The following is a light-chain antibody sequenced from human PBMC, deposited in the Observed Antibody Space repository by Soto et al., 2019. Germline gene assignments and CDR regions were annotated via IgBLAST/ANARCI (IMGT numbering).Light chain of an antibody. J-gene: IGKJ5*01. CDR2: ASS. CDR1: QTISSS. CDR3: QQTYSTPIT. V-gene: IGKV1-39*01. Sequence: DIQMTQSPSSLSASVGDRVTITCRASQTISSSLNWYQQRPGKAPNLLIYASSSLQSGVPPRFSGSGSGTDFTLTISSLQPEDFATYYCQQTYSTPITFGQWTRLEIK.